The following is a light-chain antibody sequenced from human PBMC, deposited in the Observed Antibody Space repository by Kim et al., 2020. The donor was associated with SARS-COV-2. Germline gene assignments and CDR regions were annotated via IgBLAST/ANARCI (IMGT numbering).Light chain of an antibody. CDR1: QSISSW. Sequence: ASVGDSVTITCRASQSISSWLAWYQQKPGKAPKLLIYKASSLESGVPSRFSGSGSGTEFTLTISSLQPDDFATYYCQQYNSYSGTFGQGTKVEIK. V-gene: IGKV1-5*03. CDR2: KAS. CDR3: QQYNSYSGT. J-gene: IGKJ1*01.